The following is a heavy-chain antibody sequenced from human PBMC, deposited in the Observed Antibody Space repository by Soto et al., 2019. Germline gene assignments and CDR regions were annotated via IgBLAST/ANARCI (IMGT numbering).Heavy chain of an antibody. V-gene: IGHV1-69*12. CDR3: ARDSDPQSAFWSGPLGGGRFDP. Sequence: QVQLVQSGAEVKKPGSSVNVSCKTSGGTFGNSAVTWVRQAPGQGLEWLGGIVPMFGTANYAQKFQGRVKFTADESTITAYMELNSLKPDDTAVYYCARDSDPQSAFWSGPLGGGRFDPWGQGTLVTVSS. CDR2: IVPMFGTA. J-gene: IGHJ5*02. CDR1: GGTFGNSA. D-gene: IGHD3-3*01.